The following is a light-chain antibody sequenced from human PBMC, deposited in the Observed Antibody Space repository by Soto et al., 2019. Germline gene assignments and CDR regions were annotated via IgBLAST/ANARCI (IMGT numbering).Light chain of an antibody. J-gene: IGLJ1*01. Sequence: QSVLTQPASVSGSPGQSITISCTGTSSDVGGYNYVSWYQQHPGKAPKLMIYEVSNRPSGVSNRFSGSKSSNTASLTISGLQAEDEADYYCSSYTSSLYVFGTGTKVTVL. CDR2: EVS. V-gene: IGLV2-14*01. CDR3: SSYTSSLYV. CDR1: SSDVGGYNY.